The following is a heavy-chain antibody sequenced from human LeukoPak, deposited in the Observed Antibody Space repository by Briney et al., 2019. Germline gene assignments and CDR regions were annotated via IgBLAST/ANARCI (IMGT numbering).Heavy chain of an antibody. CDR2: ISGSGGST. J-gene: IGHJ4*02. CDR3: ARAGGYYYDSSGYPYFDY. V-gene: IGHV3-23*01. D-gene: IGHD3-22*01. CDR1: GFTFSSYA. Sequence: GGSLRLSCAASGFTFSSYAMSWVRQAPGKGLEWVSAISGSGGSTYYADSVKGRFTISRDNSKNTLYLQMNGLRAEDTALYHCARAGGYYYDSSGYPYFDYWGQGTLVTVSS.